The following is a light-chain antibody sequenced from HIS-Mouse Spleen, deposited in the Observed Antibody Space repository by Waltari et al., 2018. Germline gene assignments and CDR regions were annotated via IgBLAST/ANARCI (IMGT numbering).Light chain of an antibody. CDR1: SGDVGGYNY. CDR2: DVS. CDR3: SSYTSSSFNVV. Sequence: QSALTQPASVSGSPGQSITISCTGTSGDVGGYNYVSWYQQHPGKAPKLMIYDVSNRPSGVSNRFSGSKSGNTASLTISGLQAEDEADYYCSSYTSSSFNVVFGGGTKLTVL. V-gene: IGLV2-14*03. J-gene: IGLJ2*01.